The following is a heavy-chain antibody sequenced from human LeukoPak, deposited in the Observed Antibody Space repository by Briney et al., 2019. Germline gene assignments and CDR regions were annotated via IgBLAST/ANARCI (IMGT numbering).Heavy chain of an antibody. CDR2: ISAYNGNT. J-gene: IGHJ4*02. CDR1: GYTFTSYG. D-gene: IGHD1-26*01. Sequence: WASVKVSCKASGYTFTSYGICWVRQAPGQGLEWMGWISAYNGNTNYAQKLQGRVTMTTDTSTSTAYMELRSLRSDDTAVYYCARVSWWELLFYYFDYWGQGTLVTVSS. V-gene: IGHV1-18*01. CDR3: ARVSWWELLFYYFDY.